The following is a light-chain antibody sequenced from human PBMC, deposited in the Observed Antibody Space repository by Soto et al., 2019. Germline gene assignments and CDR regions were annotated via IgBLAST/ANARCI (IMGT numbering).Light chain of an antibody. J-gene: IGKJ4*01. CDR2: GAS. CDR1: QGISDN. Sequence: DIQMTQSPSSLSASVGDRVTITCRASQGISDNLAWYQQKPGKVPKLLIYGASTLQSGVPSRFSGSGSGRDFILTISSLQPEDVATYYCQKYNSAPLTFGGGTKVDIK. CDR3: QKYNSAPLT. V-gene: IGKV1-27*01.